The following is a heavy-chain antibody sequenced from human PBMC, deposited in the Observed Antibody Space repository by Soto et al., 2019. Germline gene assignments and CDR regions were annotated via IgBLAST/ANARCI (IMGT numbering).Heavy chain of an antibody. V-gene: IGHV1-2*02. D-gene: IGHD6-6*01. J-gene: IGHJ5*02. Sequence: ASVKVSCKASGFSFTGYYIHWLRQAPGQGLEWMGWINAHSGGTEYTQKFQGRVTLTRDTSIATAYLTLTSLTSDDTALYYCEKDLIRQLVYLLDHWGQRTQVTVSS. CDR1: GFSFTGYY. CDR2: INAHSGGT. CDR3: EKDLIRQLVYLLDH.